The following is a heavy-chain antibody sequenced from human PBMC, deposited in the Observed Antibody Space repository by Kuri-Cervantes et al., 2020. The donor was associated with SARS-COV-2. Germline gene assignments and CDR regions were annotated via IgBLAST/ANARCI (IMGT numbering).Heavy chain of an antibody. D-gene: IGHD1-7*01. CDR3: ARDLGTTSDY. V-gene: IGHV4-39*02. J-gene: IGHJ4*02. Sequence: SETLSLTCTVSGGSISSSSYYWGWIRQPPGKGLEWIGSIYYSGSTYYNPSLKSRVTISVDTSKNQFSLKLSSVTAADTAVYYCARDLGTTSDYWGQGTLVTVSS. CDR2: IYYSGST. CDR1: GGSISSSSYY.